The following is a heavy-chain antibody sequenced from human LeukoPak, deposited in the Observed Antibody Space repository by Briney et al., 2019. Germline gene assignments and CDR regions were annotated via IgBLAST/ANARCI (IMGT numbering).Heavy chain of an antibody. D-gene: IGHD6-19*01. J-gene: IGHJ4*02. CDR2: ISYDGSNK. CDR3: ARAGYSSGWYPGGFDY. Sequence: GGSLRLSCAASGFTFSNYAMHWVRQAPGKGLEWVAVISYDGSNKYYADSVKGRFTISRDNAKNSLYLQMNSLRAEDTAVYYCARAGYSSGWYPGGFDYWGQGTLVTVSS. CDR1: GFTFSNYA. V-gene: IGHV3-30*04.